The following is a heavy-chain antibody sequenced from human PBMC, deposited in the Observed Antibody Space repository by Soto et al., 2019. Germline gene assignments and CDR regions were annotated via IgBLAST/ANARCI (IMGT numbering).Heavy chain of an antibody. CDR2: ISDDGSTA. D-gene: IGHD1-1*01. CDR1: GFTFSAYW. V-gene: IGHV3-74*01. J-gene: IGHJ4*02. CDR3: ARGPRVSSTGTGAH. Sequence: GGSLRLSGSVSGFTFSAYWMHWVRQVPGKGLTWVSRISDDGSTATYADSVKGRFVISRDNAKNSLYLEMNTLRVDDSGLYYCARGPRVSSTGTGAHWGRGTLVTVSS.